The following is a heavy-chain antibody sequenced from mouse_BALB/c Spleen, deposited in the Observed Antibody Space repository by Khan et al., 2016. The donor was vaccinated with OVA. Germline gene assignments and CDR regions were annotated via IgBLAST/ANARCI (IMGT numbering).Heavy chain of an antibody. CDR3: AKEGAYYRSDGWFAY. V-gene: IGHV1-4*01. D-gene: IGHD2-14*01. CDR2: IIPSTDYT. J-gene: IGHJ3*01. Sequence: QVQLQQSGAELARPGASVKMSCKASGHTFTTYTIHWVKQRPGQGLEWIGYIIPSTDYTTYNQKFKDKATLTVDKSSSTAYMQLSSLTTDDSAVYYSAKEGAYYRSDGWFAYWGQGTLVTVSA. CDR1: GHTFTTYT.